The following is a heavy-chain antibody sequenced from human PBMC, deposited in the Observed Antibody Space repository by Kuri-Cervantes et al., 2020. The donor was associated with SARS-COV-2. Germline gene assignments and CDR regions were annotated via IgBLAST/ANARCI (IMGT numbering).Heavy chain of an antibody. J-gene: IGHJ6*02. CDR3: ARDLRPLELYYYYGMDV. D-gene: IGHD4-17*01. CDR2: ISSSSSTI. Sequence: ETLSLTCAASGSTFSSYAMHWVRQAPGKGLEWVSYISSSSSTIYYADSVKGRFTISRDNAKNSLYLQMNSLRDEDTAVYYCARDLRPLELYYYYGMDVWGQGTTVTVSS. CDR1: GSTFSSYA. V-gene: IGHV3-48*02.